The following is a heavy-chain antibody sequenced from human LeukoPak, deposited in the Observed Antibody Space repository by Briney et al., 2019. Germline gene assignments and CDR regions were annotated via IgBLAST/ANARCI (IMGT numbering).Heavy chain of an antibody. CDR2: ISGSGGST. J-gene: IGHJ6*03. CDR1: GFTFSSYA. Sequence: GGSLRLSCAASGFTFSSYAMSWVRQAPGKGLEWVSAISGSGGSTYYAYSMKGRFTISRDTCKNTLYLQMNSMRAEDMAVYYCERVAKVVPAAQGYYDFWSGLGGYYYYYYMDVWGKGTTVTVSS. CDR3: ERVAKVVPAAQGYYDFWSGLGGYYYYYYMDV. D-gene: IGHD3-3*01. V-gene: IGHV3-23*01.